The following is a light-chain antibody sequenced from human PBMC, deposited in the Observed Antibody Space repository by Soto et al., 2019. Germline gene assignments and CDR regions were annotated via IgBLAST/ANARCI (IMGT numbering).Light chain of an antibody. CDR1: SSDVGGYNY. CDR3: NSYRNTAARYV. J-gene: IGLJ1*01. CDR2: DVG. V-gene: IGLV2-14*03. Sequence: QSVLTQPASVSGSPGQSITISCTGTSSDVGGYNYVSWYQHRPGEVPKLIIYDVGNRPSGISDRFSGSKSGNTASLTISGLRAEDEADYYCNSYRNTAARYVFGTGT.